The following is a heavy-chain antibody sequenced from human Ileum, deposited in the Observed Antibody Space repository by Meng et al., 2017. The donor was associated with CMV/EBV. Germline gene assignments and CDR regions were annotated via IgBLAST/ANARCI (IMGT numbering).Heavy chain of an antibody. V-gene: IGHV1-2*02. Sequence: ASVKVSCKASGYTFTGYYMHWVRQAPGQGLEWMGWINPNSGGTNYAQKFQGRVTMTRDTSISTAYMELSRLRSDDTAVYYCARGGPSAGTTRWFDPWGQGTLVTVSS. CDR2: INPNSGGT. D-gene: IGHD1-7*01. J-gene: IGHJ5*02. CDR1: GYTFTGYY. CDR3: ARGGPSAGTTRWFDP.